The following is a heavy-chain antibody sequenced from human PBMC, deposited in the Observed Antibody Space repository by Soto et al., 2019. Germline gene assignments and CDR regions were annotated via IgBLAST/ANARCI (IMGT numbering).Heavy chain of an antibody. CDR1: GYSFAGYW. Sequence: GESLKISCKGSGYSFAGYWITWVRQKPGKGLEWMGRIDPSDSQTYYSPSFRGHVTISVTKSITTVFLQWSSLRASDTAMYYCARQIYGSDTGPNFQYYFDSWGQGTPVTVSS. CDR2: IDPSDSQT. D-gene: IGHD5-18*01. CDR3: ARQIYGSDTGPNFQYYFDS. J-gene: IGHJ4*02. V-gene: IGHV5-10-1*01.